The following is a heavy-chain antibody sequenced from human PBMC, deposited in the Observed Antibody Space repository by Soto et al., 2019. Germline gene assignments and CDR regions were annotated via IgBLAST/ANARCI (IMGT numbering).Heavy chain of an antibody. Sequence: SEALCLPCAVYGGSFRGYYWSWIRQAPAKVLDWSGAINHSGGNNYTPPLKSRAPGSLDTSKNPFSRKVSSVTAADRAVNYCARIMIPRTYYYYGMDVWGQGTTATVS. V-gene: IGHV4-34*01. CDR2: INHSGGN. D-gene: IGHD1-7*01. CDR3: ARIMIPRTYYYYGMDV. CDR1: GGSFRGYY. J-gene: IGHJ6*02.